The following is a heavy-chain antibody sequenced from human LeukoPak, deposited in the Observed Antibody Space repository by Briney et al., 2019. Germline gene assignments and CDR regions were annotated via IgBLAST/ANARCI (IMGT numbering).Heavy chain of an antibody. D-gene: IGHD3-3*01. J-gene: IGHJ4*02. Sequence: SETLSLTCTVSGGSISSSSYYWGWIRQPPGKGLEWIGSVYYSGSTYYNPSLKSRVTISVDTSKNQFSLKLSSVTAADTAVYYCAREPRVLRFLEWLSTYYFDYWGQGTLVTVSS. V-gene: IGHV4-39*07. CDR1: GGSISSSSYY. CDR3: AREPRVLRFLEWLSTYYFDY. CDR2: VYYSGST.